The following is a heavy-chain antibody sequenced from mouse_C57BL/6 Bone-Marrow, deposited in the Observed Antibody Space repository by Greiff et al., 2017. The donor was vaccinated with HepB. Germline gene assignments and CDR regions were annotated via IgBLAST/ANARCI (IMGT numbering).Heavy chain of an antibody. Sequence: EVQLVESGGGLVQPKGSLKLSCAASGFSFNTYAMNWVRQAPGKGLEWVARIRSKSNNYATYYADSVKDRFTISRDDSESMLYLQMNNLKTEDTAMYNCVSSSNYDYYAMDYWGQGTSVTVSS. CDR2: IRSKSNNYAT. V-gene: IGHV10-1*01. CDR1: GFSFNTYA. J-gene: IGHJ4*01. D-gene: IGHD2-5*01. CDR3: VSSSNYDYYAMDY.